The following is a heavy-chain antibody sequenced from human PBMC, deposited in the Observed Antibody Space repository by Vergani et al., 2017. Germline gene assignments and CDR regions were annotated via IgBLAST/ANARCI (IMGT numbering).Heavy chain of an antibody. J-gene: IGHJ5*02. D-gene: IGHD1-1*01. Sequence: QLQLVQSGAEVKKPGASVKVSCKASGYTFTSYDINWVRQATGQGLEWMGWMNPNSGNTGYAQKFQGRVTMTRNTSISTAYMELSSLRSEDTAVYYCARAKKGGKKLERHWFDPGCQGTLVTVSS. V-gene: IGHV1-8*01. CDR1: GYTFTSYD. CDR2: MNPNSGNT. CDR3: ARAKKGGKKLERHWFDP.